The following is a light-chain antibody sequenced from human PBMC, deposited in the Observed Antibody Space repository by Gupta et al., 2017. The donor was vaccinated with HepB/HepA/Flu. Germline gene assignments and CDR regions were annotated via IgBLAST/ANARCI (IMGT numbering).Light chain of an antibody. J-gene: IGKJ3*01. Sequence: DIQMTQSPSSVSASVGDRVTITCRASHYISDYLAWFQQKPGKAPKSLIYGASSLHRGVPLKFSGSGSGTDFTLTISSLHPDDFAAYYCQQYQRFPLTFVPGTKVEI. CDR3: QQYQRFPLT. CDR2: GAS. V-gene: IGKV1-16*02. CDR1: HYISDY.